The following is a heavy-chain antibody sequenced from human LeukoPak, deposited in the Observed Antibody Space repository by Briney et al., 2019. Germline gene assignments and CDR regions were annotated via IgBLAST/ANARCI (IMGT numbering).Heavy chain of an antibody. CDR2: TSGYNDNT. V-gene: IGHV1-18*01. CDR3: ARDLHYYDSSGS. Sequence: ASVKVSCKASGYTFTNYGISWVRQAPGQGLEWMGWTSGYNDNTNYAQKLQGRVTMTTDTSTSTAYMELRSLRSDDTAVYYCARDLHYYDSSGSWGQGTLVTVSS. J-gene: IGHJ5*02. CDR1: GYTFTNYG. D-gene: IGHD3-22*01.